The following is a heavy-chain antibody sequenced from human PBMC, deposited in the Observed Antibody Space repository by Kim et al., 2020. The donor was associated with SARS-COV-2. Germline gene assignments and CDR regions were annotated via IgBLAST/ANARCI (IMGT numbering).Heavy chain of an antibody. D-gene: IGHD3-22*01. CDR3: AVSYYYDSSGYWGFDY. J-gene: IGHJ4*02. V-gene: IGHV4-4*02. Sequence: SLKSRVTISVDKSKNQFSLKRSSVTAADTAVYYCAVSYYYDSSGYWGFDYWGQGTLVTVSS.